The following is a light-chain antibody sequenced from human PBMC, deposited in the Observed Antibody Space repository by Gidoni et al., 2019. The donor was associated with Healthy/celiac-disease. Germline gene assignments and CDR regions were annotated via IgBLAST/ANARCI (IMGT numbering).Light chain of an antibody. J-gene: IGKJ1*01. CDR1: QSISSW. CDR2: KAS. V-gene: IGKV1-5*03. CDR3: QQYNSYSPWT. Sequence: DIQMTQSPSTLSASVGDRVTLTCRARQSISSWLAWYQQKPGKAPKLLIYKASSLESGVPSRSSGSGSGTEFTITISSLQPDDFATYYCQQYNSYSPWTFGQGTKVEIK.